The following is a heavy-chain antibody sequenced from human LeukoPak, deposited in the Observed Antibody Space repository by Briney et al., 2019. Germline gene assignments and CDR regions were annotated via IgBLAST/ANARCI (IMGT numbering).Heavy chain of an antibody. Sequence: SETLSLTCAVYGGSFSGYYWSWIRQPPGKGLEWIGEINHSGSTNYNPSLKSRVTISVDTSKNQFSLKLSSVTAADTAVYYCARLASMANYFDSWGLGALVTVSS. CDR1: GGSFSGYY. D-gene: IGHD5-24*01. CDR2: INHSGST. V-gene: IGHV4-34*01. J-gene: IGHJ4*02. CDR3: ARLASMANYFDS.